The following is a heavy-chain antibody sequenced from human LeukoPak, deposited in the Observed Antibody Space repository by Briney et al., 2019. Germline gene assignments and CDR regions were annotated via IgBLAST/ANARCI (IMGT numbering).Heavy chain of an antibody. V-gene: IGHV1-8*01. CDR3: AKGDSSSKKFDY. J-gene: IGHJ4*02. Sequence: ASVKVSCKASGYTFTSYDINWVRQATGQGLEWMGWMNPNSGNTGYAQKFQGRVTMTRNTSISTAYMELSSLRSEDTAVYYCAKGDSSSKKFDYWGQGTLVTVSS. CDR2: MNPNSGNT. CDR1: GYTFTSYD. D-gene: IGHD6-13*01.